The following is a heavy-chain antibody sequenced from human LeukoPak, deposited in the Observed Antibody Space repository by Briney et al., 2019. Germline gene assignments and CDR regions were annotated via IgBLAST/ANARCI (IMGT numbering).Heavy chain of an antibody. CDR2: INTNTGNP. V-gene: IGHV7-4-1*02. J-gene: IGHJ4*02. CDR1: GYTFTSYA. D-gene: IGHD3-16*02. CDR3: ARGDDYVWGSYRPDYFDY. Sequence: ASVKVSCKASGYTFTSYAMNWERQAPGQGLEWMGWINTNTGNPTYAQGFTGRFVFSLDTSVSTAYLQISSLKAEDTAVYYCARGDDYVWGSYRPDYFDYWGQGTLVTVSS.